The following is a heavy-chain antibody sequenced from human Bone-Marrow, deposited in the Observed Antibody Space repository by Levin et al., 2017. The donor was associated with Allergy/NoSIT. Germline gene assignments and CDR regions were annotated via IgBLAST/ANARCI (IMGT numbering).Heavy chain of an antibody. Sequence: GGSLRLSCAASGFTFSTYSMNWVRQAPGKGLDWVSSITSSSSYIYYADSVKGRFTISRDNAKNSLYLQMNSLRVEDTAVYYCARGLDYSGLAWGQGTLVAVSA. V-gene: IGHV3-21*01. CDR1: GFTFSTYS. D-gene: IGHD5-12*01. CDR2: ITSSSSYI. J-gene: IGHJ5*02. CDR3: ARGLDYSGLA.